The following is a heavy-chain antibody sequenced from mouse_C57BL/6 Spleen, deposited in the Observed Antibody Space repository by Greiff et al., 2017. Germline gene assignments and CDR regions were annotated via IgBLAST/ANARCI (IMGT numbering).Heavy chain of an antibody. J-gene: IGHJ1*03. CDR3: ASRLRRYFDV. V-gene: IGHV1-42*01. Sequence: VQLQQSGPELVKPGASVKISCKASGYSLTGYYMNWVKQSPEKSLEWIGEINPSTGGTTYNQKFKAKATLTVDKSSSTAYMQLKSLTSEDSAVYYCASRLRRYFDVWGTGTTVTVSS. CDR1: GYSLTGYY. D-gene: IGHD2-4*01. CDR2: INPSTGGT.